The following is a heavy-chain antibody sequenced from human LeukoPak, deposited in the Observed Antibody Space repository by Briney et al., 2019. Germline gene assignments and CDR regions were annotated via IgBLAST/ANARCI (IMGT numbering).Heavy chain of an antibody. CDR3: AKNYGDYANWFDP. CDR1: GGSISSYY. Sequence: SETLSLTCTVSGGSISSYYWSWIQQPPGKGLEWIGYIYYSGSTNYNPSHKSRVTISVDTSKNQFSLKLSSVTAADTAVYYCAKNYGDYANWFDPWGQGTLVTVSS. CDR2: IYYSGST. V-gene: IGHV4-59*01. J-gene: IGHJ5*02. D-gene: IGHD4-17*01.